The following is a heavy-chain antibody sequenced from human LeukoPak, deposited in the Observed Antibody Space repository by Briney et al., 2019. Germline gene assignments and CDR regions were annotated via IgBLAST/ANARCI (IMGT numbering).Heavy chain of an antibody. J-gene: IGHJ5*02. Sequence: GRSLGLSCAASGFTFSSYGMHWVRQAPGKGLEWVAVIWYDGSNKYYADSVKGRFTISRDNSKNTLCLQMNSLRAEDTAVYYCARDRGYYDSSGYYSPWDWFDPWGQGTLVTVSS. CDR3: ARDRGYYDSSGYYSPWDWFDP. CDR2: IWYDGSNK. D-gene: IGHD3-22*01. V-gene: IGHV3-33*01. CDR1: GFTFSSYG.